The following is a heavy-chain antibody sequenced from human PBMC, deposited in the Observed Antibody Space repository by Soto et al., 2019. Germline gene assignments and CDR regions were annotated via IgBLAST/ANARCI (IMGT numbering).Heavy chain of an antibody. V-gene: IGHV4-31*03. CDR3: ARFPRWNYAVGYLDV. D-gene: IGHD1-7*01. CDR1: GGSISSGGYY. Sequence: SETLSLTCTVSGGSISSGGYYWSWIRQHPGKGLEWIGYIYYSGSTYYNPSLKSRITILVDTSKNQFSLKLSSVTAADTAVYYCARFPRWNYAVGYLDVWGKGTTLTVSS. CDR2: IYYSGST. J-gene: IGHJ6*03.